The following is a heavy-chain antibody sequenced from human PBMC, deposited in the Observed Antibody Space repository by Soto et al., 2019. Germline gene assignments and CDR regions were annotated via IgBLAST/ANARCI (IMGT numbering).Heavy chain of an antibody. J-gene: IGHJ6*01. D-gene: IGHD2-21*01. CDR1: GFNFYAYA. CDR3: AKENDAFGDGNMDV. CDR2: INLAGQII. V-gene: IGHV3-9*01. Sequence: EMLVVESGGDLVQPGRSLRLSCAASGFNFYAYAMHWVRQAPGKGLEWVSGINLAGQIIGYADSVKGRFTISRDDAKSSLYLQLTNLGVEDTALYYCAKENDAFGDGNMDVWGKGTTVIVSS.